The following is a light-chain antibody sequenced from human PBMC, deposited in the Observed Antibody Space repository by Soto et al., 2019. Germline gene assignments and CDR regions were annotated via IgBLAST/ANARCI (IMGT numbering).Light chain of an antibody. J-gene: IGKJ1*01. Sequence: VLTQSPGTLSLSPGERATLSCRASQSVSSTYLAWYQLKPGQAPRLLIYGASSRATGIPDRFSGSGFGTDFTLTISRLEPEDFAVYYCQQFGSSPRTFGQGTKVEI. CDR3: QQFGSSPRT. CDR2: GAS. CDR1: QSVSSTY. V-gene: IGKV3-20*01.